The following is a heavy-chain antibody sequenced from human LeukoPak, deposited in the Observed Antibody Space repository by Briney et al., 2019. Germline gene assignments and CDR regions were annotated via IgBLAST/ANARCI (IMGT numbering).Heavy chain of an antibody. CDR1: GGSISSSSYY. CDR3: ARDRRLRFGELPHHNFDY. D-gene: IGHD3-10*01. J-gene: IGHJ4*02. V-gene: IGHV4-39*07. CDR2: IYYSGST. Sequence: SETLSLTCTVSGGSISSSSYYWGWTSQPPGKGLEWIGSIYYSGSTYCNPSLKSRVTISVDTSKNQFSLKLSSVTAADTAVYYCARDRRLRFGELPHHNFDYWGQGTLVTVSS.